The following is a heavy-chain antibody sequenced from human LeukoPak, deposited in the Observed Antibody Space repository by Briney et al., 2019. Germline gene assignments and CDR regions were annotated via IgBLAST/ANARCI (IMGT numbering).Heavy chain of an antibody. CDR3: ARQGAYCGGDCYRNY. Sequence: PGESLKISCKGSGYSFTSCWIGWVRQMPGKGLEWMGIIYPGDSDTRYSPSFQGQVTISADKSISTAYLQWSSLKASDTAMYYCARQGAYCGGDCYRNYWGQGTLVTVSS. CDR1: GYSFTSCW. V-gene: IGHV5-51*01. J-gene: IGHJ4*02. D-gene: IGHD2-21*02. CDR2: IYPGDSDT.